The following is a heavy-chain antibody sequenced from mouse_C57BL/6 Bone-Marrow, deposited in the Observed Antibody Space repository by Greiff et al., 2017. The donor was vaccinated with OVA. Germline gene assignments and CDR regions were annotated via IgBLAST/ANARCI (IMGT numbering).Heavy chain of an antibody. V-gene: IGHV14-4*01. CDR1: GFNIKDDY. D-gene: IGHD2-5*01. CDR2: IDPENGDT. J-gene: IGHJ4*01. CDR3: TYAYYSNPYYYAMDY. Sequence: EVKLVESGAELVRPGASVKLSCTASGFNIKDDYMHWVKQRPEQGLEWIGWIDPENGDTEYASKFQGKATITADTSSNTAYLQLSSLTSEDTAVYYCTYAYYSNPYYYAMDYWGQGTSVTVSS.